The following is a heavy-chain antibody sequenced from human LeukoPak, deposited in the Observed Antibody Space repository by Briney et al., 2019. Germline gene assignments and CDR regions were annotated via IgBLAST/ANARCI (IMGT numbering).Heavy chain of an antibody. CDR2: INAGNGNT. CDR1: GYTFTSYA. J-gene: IGHJ4*02. D-gene: IGHD3-9*01. Sequence: ASVKVSCKASGYTFTSYAMHWVRQAPGQRLEWMGWINAGNGNTKYSQKFQGRVTITRDTSASTAYMELSSLRSEDTAVHYCALFTGDILTVDYWGQGTLVAVSS. V-gene: IGHV1-3*01. CDR3: ALFTGDILTVDY.